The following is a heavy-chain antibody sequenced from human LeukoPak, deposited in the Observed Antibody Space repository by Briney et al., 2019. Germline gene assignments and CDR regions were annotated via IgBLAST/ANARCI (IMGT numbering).Heavy chain of an antibody. CDR1: GFSFSSYA. CDR2: ISSSGGSP. Sequence: GGSLRLSCAASGFSFSSYAMSWVRQAPGKGLEWVSGISSSGGSPYYADSVQGRFTISRDNSKNTLYLQMNSLRAEDTAVYYCAKSWAAVSGLGVDYWGQGILVTVSS. J-gene: IGHJ4*02. CDR3: AKSWAAVSGLGVDY. V-gene: IGHV3-23*01. D-gene: IGHD6-19*01.